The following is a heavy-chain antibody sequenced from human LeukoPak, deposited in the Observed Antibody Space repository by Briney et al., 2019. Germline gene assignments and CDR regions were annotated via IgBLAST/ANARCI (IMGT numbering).Heavy chain of an antibody. V-gene: IGHV3-21*01. D-gene: IGHD1-26*01. J-gene: IGHJ4*02. CDR1: GFTFSSYS. CDR2: ISSSSSYI. CDR3: ASEGSGSPNY. Sequence: PGGSLRLSCAASGFTFSSYSMNWVRQTPGKGLEWVSSISSSSSYIYYADSVKGRFTISRDDAKNSLYLQMNSLRAEDTAVYYCASEGSGSPNYWGQGTLVTVSS.